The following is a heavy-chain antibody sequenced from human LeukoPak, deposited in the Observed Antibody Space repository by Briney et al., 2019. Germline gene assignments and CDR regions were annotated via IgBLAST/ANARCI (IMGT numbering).Heavy chain of an antibody. CDR2: ISAYNGNT. V-gene: IGHV1-18*01. J-gene: IGHJ4*02. Sequence: ASVKVSCKASGYTFTSYGISWARQAPGQGREGMGWISAYNGNTNYAQKLQGRVTMTTDTSTSTAYMELRSLRSDDTAVYYCARERFSYREHPKLFDYWGQGTLVTVSS. D-gene: IGHD5-18*01. CDR1: GYTFTSYG. CDR3: ARERFSYREHPKLFDY.